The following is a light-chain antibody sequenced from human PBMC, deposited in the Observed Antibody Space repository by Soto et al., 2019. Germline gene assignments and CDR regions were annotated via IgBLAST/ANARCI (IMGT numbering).Light chain of an antibody. V-gene: IGKV1-5*01. CDR2: DAS. Sequence: DIQMTQSPSTLSASVGARVTITCRASQSISSWLAWYQQKPGKAPKLLIYDASSLESGVPSRFSGSGSGTEFTLTISSLQPDDFATYYCQQYNSYSWTFGQGTKWISN. CDR1: QSISSW. J-gene: IGKJ1*01. CDR3: QQYNSYSWT.